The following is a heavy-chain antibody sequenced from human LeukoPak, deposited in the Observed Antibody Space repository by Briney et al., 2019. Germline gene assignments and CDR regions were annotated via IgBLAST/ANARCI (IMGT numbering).Heavy chain of an antibody. D-gene: IGHD6-19*01. CDR1: GFTFRVYY. Sequence: GGSLRLSCAASGFTFRVYYMSWIRQAPGKGLEWVSYISSSGATIYCADSVKGRFTISRDSANNSLYLQMNSLRAEDTAVYYCARDLAVAGSRLGWFDPWGQGTLVTVSS. V-gene: IGHV3-11*01. J-gene: IGHJ5*02. CDR3: ARDLAVAGSRLGWFDP. CDR2: ISSSGATI.